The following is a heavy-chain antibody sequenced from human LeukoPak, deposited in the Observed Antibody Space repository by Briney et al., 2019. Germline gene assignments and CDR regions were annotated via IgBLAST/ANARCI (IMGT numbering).Heavy chain of an antibody. J-gene: IGHJ6*02. V-gene: IGHV3-30*04. Sequence: GGSLRLSCAASGFTFSSYAMHWVRQAPGKGLEWVAVISYDGSNKYYADSVKGRFTISRDNSKNTLYLQMNSLRAEDTAVYYCARGDRAVAEKLGEGTYYYYGMDVWGQGTTVTVSS. D-gene: IGHD6-19*01. CDR2: ISYDGSNK. CDR3: ARGDRAVAEKLGEGTYYYYGMDV. CDR1: GFTFSSYA.